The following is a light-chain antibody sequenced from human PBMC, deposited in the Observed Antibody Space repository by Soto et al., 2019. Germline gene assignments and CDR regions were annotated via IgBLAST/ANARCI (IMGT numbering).Light chain of an antibody. CDR1: NSDVGSYNL. J-gene: IGLJ1*01. V-gene: IGLV2-23*01. CDR3: CSYAGSSTYV. CDR2: EGS. Sequence: QSALAQPASVSGSPGQSITISCTGTNSDVGSYNLVSWYQQHPGKAPKLMIYEGSKRPSGVSNRFSGSKSGNTASLTISGLQAEDEADYYCCSYAGSSTYVFGTGTKVTVL.